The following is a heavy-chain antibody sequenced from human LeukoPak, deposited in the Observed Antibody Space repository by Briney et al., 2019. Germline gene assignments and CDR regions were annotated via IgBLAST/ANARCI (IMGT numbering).Heavy chain of an antibody. CDR1: RFTLSEYW. CDR3: ARSRSDSSVYRPFDQ. J-gene: IGHJ4*02. CDR2: IKQDGSEK. V-gene: IGHV3-7*01. Sequence: PGGSLRLSCAASRFTLSEYWMSWVRQAPGKGLEWVASIKQDGSEKKYVDSVKGRFTISRDNAKNSLYLQMNSLRAEDTAVYYCARSRSDSSVYRPFDQWGQGTLVTVSS. D-gene: IGHD3-22*01.